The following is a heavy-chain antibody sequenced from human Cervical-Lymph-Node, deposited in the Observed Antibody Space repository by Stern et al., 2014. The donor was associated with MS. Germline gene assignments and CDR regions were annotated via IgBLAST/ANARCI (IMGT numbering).Heavy chain of an antibody. CDR2: INPNSGEP. D-gene: IGHD1-14*01. CDR1: GYTFNAYY. V-gene: IGHV1-2*06. J-gene: IGHJ6*02. Sequence: VQLVQSAAEVKKPGASVKVSCEASGYTFNAYYIHWVRQAPGRGLEWMGRINPNSGEPKYAQKFQGRVTMTRDTSNTAYMELSRVTSDDTAVFYCARVTRHFENRLYFGMDVWGQGTTVTVSS. CDR3: ARVTRHFENRLYFGMDV.